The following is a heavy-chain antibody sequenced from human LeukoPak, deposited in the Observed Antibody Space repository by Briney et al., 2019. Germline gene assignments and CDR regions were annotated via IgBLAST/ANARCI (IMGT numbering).Heavy chain of an antibody. D-gene: IGHD6-13*01. CDR3: ARVYFRYSSTWYFDP. CDR2: ISGDGGST. J-gene: IGHJ5*02. CDR1: GFTFEDYA. V-gene: IGHV3-43*02. Sequence: SGGFLRLSCAASGFTFEDYAMHWVRQAPGKGLEWVSLISGDGGSTYYADSAKGRFTISRDNSKNSLYLQMSSLRTEDTAFYYCARVYFRYSSTWYFDPWGQGTLVTVSS.